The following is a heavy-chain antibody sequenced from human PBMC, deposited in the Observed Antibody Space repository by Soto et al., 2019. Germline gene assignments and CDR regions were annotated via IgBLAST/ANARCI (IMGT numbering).Heavy chain of an antibody. CDR3: ARSPYDSSVYYYFDY. D-gene: IGHD3-22*01. CDR2: IYYRGST. V-gene: IGHV4-59*01. J-gene: IGHJ4*02. CDR1: GGSISSYY. Sequence: QVQLQESGPGLGKPSETLSLTCTVSGGSISSYYWSWLRQPPGKALEWIGYIYYRGSTNYNPSLKSRVTISVDTSKNQFSLKLSSVTAADTAVYYCARSPYDSSVYYYFDYWGQGTLVTVSS.